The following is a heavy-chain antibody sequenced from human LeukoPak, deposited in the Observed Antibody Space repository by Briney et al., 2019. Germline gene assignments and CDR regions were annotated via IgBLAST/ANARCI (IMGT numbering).Heavy chain of an antibody. J-gene: IGHJ3*02. Sequence: GGSLRLSCAASGFTFDDYAMHWVRQAPGKGLEWVSGISWNSGSIGYADSVKGRFTISRDNAKNSLYLQMNSLRAEDTALYYCAKDMVVGWLQSGDAFDIWGQGTMVTVSS. V-gene: IGHV3-9*01. CDR1: GFTFDDYA. CDR2: ISWNSGSI. D-gene: IGHD5-24*01. CDR3: AKDMVVGWLQSGDAFDI.